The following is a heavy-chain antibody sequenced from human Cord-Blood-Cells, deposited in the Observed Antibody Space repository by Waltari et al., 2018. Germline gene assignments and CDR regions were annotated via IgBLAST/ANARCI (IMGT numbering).Heavy chain of an antibody. Sequence: QVQLVQSGAEVKKPGVSVKVSCKVSGYTLTELSMHWVRQAPGKGLEWLGGFDPEDGETTYAQKFQGRVTMTEDTSTDTAYMELSSLRSEDTAVYYCATDGAYCSSTSCYNWFDPWGQGTLVTVSS. CDR2: FDPEDGET. V-gene: IGHV1-24*01. CDR3: ATDGAYCSSTSCYNWFDP. CDR1: GYTLTELS. J-gene: IGHJ5*02. D-gene: IGHD2-2*01.